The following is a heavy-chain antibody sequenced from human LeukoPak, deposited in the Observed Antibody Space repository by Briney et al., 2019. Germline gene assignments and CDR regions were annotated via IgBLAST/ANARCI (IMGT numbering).Heavy chain of an antibody. Sequence: GGSLRLSCAASGFTFSSYGMNWVRQAPGKGLEWVSAISGSGGSTYYADSVKGRFTISRDNSKNTLYVQMNSLRAEDTAVYYCAKDGGSGYYYFDYWGQGTLVTVSS. CDR3: AKDGGSGYYYFDY. D-gene: IGHD3-22*01. V-gene: IGHV3-23*01. CDR1: GFTFSSYG. J-gene: IGHJ4*02. CDR2: ISGSGGST.